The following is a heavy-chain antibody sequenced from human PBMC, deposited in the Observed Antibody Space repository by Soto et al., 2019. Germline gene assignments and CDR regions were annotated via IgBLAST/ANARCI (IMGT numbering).Heavy chain of an antibody. CDR3: AKMEGMDPWAYSFDY. J-gene: IGHJ4*02. Sequence: EVQVLESGGGLVQPGGSLRLSCAATGFTFSDFAMSWVRQAPGKGLEWVSRIYGGGNGTQYADYVKGRVTISRDNSKNTLYLQMNSLRAEDTAVYYCAKMEGMDPWAYSFDYWGQGTLVTVSS. D-gene: IGHD2-2*03. V-gene: IGHV3-23*01. CDR1: GFTFSDFA. CDR2: IYGGGNGT.